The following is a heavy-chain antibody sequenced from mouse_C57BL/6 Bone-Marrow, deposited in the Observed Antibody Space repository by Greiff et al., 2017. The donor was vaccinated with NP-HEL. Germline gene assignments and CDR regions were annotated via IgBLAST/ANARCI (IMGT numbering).Heavy chain of an antibody. D-gene: IGHD1-1*01. J-gene: IGHJ4*01. CDR1: GFTFSSYT. CDR3: ARRGTTVPYAMDY. Sequence: EVKLMESGGGLVKPGGSLKLSCAASGFTFSSYTMSWVRQTPEKRLEWVATISGGGGNTYYPDSVQGRFTISRDNAKNTLYLQMSSLRSEDTALYYCARRGTTVPYAMDYWGQGTSVTVSS. CDR2: ISGGGGNT. V-gene: IGHV5-9*01.